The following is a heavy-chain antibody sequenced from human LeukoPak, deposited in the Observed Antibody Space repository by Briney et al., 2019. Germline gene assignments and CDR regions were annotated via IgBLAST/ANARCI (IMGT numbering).Heavy chain of an antibody. CDR2: ISGSGGST. Sequence: GGSLRLSCAASGFTFSSYAMSWVRQAPGKGLEWVSAISGSGGSTYYADSVKGRFTISRDNSKNTLYLQMNSLRAEDTAVYYCSKRPGEWGQFDYWGQGTLVTVSS. CDR1: GFTFSSYA. V-gene: IGHV3-23*01. D-gene: IGHD3-10*01. J-gene: IGHJ4*02. CDR3: SKRPGEWGQFDY.